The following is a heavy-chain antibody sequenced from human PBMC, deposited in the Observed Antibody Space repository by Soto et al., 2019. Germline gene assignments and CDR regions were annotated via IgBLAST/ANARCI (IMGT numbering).Heavy chain of an antibody. CDR2: MWYDGSNK. CDR1: GFTFSSYG. V-gene: IGHV3-33*01. CDR3: ARDNSYSSSLDYYYYGMDV. D-gene: IGHD6-6*01. J-gene: IGHJ6*02. Sequence: QVQLVESGGGVVQPGRSLRLSCAASGFTFSSYGMHWVRQAPGKGLEWVAVMWYDGSNKYYADSVKGRFTISRDNSKNTLYLQMNSLRAEDTAVYYCARDNSYSSSLDYYYYGMDVWGQGTTVTVSS.